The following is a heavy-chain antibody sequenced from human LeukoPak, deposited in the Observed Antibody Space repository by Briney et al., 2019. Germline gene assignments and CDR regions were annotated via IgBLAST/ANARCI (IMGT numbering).Heavy chain of an antibody. J-gene: IGHJ6*02. Sequence: GGSLRLSCAASGFTFSSSAMSWVRQVPGKGLEWVSGISASGGSTYYADSVRGRFTISRDNSKNTLYVQMNSLRDEDTAVYYCAKAASSSWPSYYYGMDVWGQGTTVTVSS. CDR3: AKAASSSWPSYYYGMDV. CDR2: ISASGGST. V-gene: IGHV3-23*01. D-gene: IGHD6-13*01. CDR1: GFTFSSSA.